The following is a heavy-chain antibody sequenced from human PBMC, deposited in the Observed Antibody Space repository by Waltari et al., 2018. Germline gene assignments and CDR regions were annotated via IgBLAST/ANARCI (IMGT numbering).Heavy chain of an antibody. CDR1: GFTFSDYA. J-gene: IGHJ6*02. D-gene: IGHD1-1*01. CDR2: ISNSDDTT. V-gene: IGHV3-23*01. CDR3: AKELERKPYYYYGWDV. Sequence: EMHLLESGGSLAQPGESLRLSGAASGFTFSDYAMPWVRQAPGKGLEWVSTISNSDDTTYYAESVKGRFTISRDNSKSTLFLQMNSLRADDTAIYYCAKELERKPYYYYGWDVWGQGTTVTVSS.